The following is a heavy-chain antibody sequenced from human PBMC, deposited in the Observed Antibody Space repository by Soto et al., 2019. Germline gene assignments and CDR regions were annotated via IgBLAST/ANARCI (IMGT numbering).Heavy chain of an antibody. Sequence: WEPLSLTCTVSGGSVSSGSYYWSWIRQPPGKGLEWIGYIYYSGSTNYNPSLKSRVTISVDTSKNQFSLKLSSVTAADTAVYYCARDYYYYGMDVWGQGTTVTVSS. J-gene: IGHJ6*02. CDR1: GGSVSSGSYY. V-gene: IGHV4-61*01. CDR2: IYYSGST. CDR3: ARDYYYYGMDV.